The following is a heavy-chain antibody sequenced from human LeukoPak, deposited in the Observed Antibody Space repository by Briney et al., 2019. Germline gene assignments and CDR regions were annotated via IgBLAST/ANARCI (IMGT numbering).Heavy chain of an antibody. CDR3: ARGGYSYGFDY. D-gene: IGHD5-18*01. V-gene: IGHV3-23*01. CDR1: GFTFSTYA. CDR2: ISGSGLTT. J-gene: IGHJ4*02. Sequence: PGGSLRLSCAASGFTFSTYAMSWVRQAPGKGLEWVSSISGSGLTTNYADSVKGRFTISRDNAKNSLYLQMNSLRAEDTAVYYCARGGYSYGFDYWGQGTLVTVSS.